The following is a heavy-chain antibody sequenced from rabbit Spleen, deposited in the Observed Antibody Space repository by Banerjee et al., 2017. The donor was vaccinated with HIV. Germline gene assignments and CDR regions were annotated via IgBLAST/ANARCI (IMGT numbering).Heavy chain of an antibody. CDR2: IYSGTSDTT. V-gene: IGHV1S45*01. Sequence: QQQLEESGGGLVKPGGTLTLTCTASGFSFSYNYVMCWVRQAPGKGLEWIACIYSGTSDTTYYATWAKGRFTISKTSSTTVTLQMTSLTAADTATYFCARTGSTIYWYFTLWGPGTLVTVS. CDR1: GFSFSYNYV. J-gene: IGHJ4*01. D-gene: IGHD4-2*01. CDR3: ARTGSTIYWYFTL.